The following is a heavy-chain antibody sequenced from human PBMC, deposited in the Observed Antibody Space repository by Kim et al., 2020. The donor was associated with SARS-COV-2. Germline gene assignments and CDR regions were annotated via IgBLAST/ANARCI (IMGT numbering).Heavy chain of an antibody. J-gene: IGHJ5*01. V-gene: IGHV1-8*01. D-gene: IGHD6-19*01. CDR1: GYFFNTYD. CDR3: ARPTNGWPNWFDC. CDR2: VTPSTGNT. Sequence: ASVKVSCKASGYFFNTYDINWVRQAPGQGLEWLGWVTPSTGNTGYAQKFQGRVTVTRDTSIRTAYMELSNLRAEDTAVYYCARPTNGWPNWFDCWGQGTLVTASS.